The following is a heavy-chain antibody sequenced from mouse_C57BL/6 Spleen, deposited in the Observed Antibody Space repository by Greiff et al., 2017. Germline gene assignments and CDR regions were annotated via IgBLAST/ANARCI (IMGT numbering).Heavy chain of an antibody. D-gene: IGHD2-4*01. J-gene: IGHJ2*01. CDR2: IDPSDSYT. CDR3: ARGLRRRGDFDY. Sequence: QVQLQQPGAELVMPGASVKLSCKASGYTFTSYWMHWVKQRPGQGLEWIGEIDPSDSYTNYNQKFKGKSTLTVDKSSSPAYMQLSSRTSEDSAVYYCARGLRRRGDFDYWGQGTTLTVSS. V-gene: IGHV1-69*01. CDR1: GYTFTSYW.